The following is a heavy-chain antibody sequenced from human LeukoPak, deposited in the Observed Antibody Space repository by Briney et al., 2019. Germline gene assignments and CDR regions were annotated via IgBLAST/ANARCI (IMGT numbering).Heavy chain of an antibody. CDR2: ISGSGGST. D-gene: IGHD3-3*01. Sequence: GGSLRLSCAASGFTFSHYAMSWVRQAPGKGLEWVSAISGSGGSTYYADSVKGRFTISRDNSKNTLYLQMNSLRAEDTAVYYCAKFPAWSGYSLSHYYYGMDVWGQGTTVTVSS. J-gene: IGHJ6*02. CDR3: AKFPAWSGYSLSHYYYGMDV. CDR1: GFTFSHYA. V-gene: IGHV3-23*01.